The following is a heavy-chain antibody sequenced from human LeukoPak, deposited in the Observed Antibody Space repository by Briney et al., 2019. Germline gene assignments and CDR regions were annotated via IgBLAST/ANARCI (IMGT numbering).Heavy chain of an antibody. D-gene: IGHD3-10*01. CDR3: ASQSRLSMVRAVIVDY. CDR1: GGSFSGYY. V-gene: IGHV4-34*01. Sequence: PSETLSLTCAVSGGSFSGYYWSWIRQPPGKGLEWIGEINHSGSTNYNPPLKSRVTISVDTSKNQFSLKLSSVTASVTAVYYCASQSRLSMVRAVIVDYGDQGTLVTVSS. CDR2: INHSGST. J-gene: IGHJ4*02.